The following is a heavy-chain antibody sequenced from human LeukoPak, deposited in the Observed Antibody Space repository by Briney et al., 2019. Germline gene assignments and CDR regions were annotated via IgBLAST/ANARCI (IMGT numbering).Heavy chain of an antibody. CDR3: ARGPIQLWIHNAMDV. Sequence: PGGSLRLSCTGPGFTFGDHAMSWVRQAPGKGLEWVGFIRSKAYRGTTEYAASVKGRFTISRDDSASIAYLQMSSLRTEDTAVYYCARGPIQLWIHNAMDVWGQGTTVTVSS. V-gene: IGHV3-49*04. CDR2: IRSKAYRGTT. J-gene: IGHJ6*02. CDR1: GFTFGDHA. D-gene: IGHD5-18*01.